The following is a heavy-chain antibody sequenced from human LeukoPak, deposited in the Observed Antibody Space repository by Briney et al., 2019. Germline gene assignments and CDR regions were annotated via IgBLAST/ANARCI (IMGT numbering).Heavy chain of an antibody. CDR2: IKEDGSEK. V-gene: IGHV3-7*01. CDR3: ASGRQLGY. Sequence: GGSLSLSCAASGFTFSNYWMSWVRQAPGEGLEWVANIKEDGSEKYYVDSVKGRFTISRDNARNSLYLQMNSLRAEDTAVYYRASGRQLGYWGQGTLVTVSS. CDR1: GFTFSNYW. D-gene: IGHD6-13*01. J-gene: IGHJ4*02.